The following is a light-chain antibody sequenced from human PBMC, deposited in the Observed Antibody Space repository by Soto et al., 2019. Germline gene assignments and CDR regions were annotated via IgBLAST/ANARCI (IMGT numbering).Light chain of an antibody. CDR2: KVS. J-gene: IGKJ1*01. Sequence: DIQMTQSPSTLSASVGDRVTITCRASQSLNDWLAWFQQKPGKAPNLLIYKVSNLESGVPSGFSGSGSGTEFTLTISSLQPDDFATYYCQQYNGYSWAFGQGTKVEIK. V-gene: IGKV1-5*03. CDR3: QQYNGYSWA. CDR1: QSLNDW.